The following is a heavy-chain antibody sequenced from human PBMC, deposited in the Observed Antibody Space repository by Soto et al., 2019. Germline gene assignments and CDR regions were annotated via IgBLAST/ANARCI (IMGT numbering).Heavy chain of an antibody. D-gene: IGHD3-22*01. J-gene: IGHJ4*02. CDR2: IYTSGTT. V-gene: IGHV4-4*07. CDR3: ARADYYDTGYDVV. CDR1: GRSMSGYY. Sequence: QVQLQESRPGVVKASETLSLTCTVSGRSMSGYYWSWIRQPAGERLEWIGRIYTSGTTDFNPSLKGRVTMSVDTSKNQFALKLTSVTAADTAPYYCARADYYDTGYDVVWGQATQGTVSS.